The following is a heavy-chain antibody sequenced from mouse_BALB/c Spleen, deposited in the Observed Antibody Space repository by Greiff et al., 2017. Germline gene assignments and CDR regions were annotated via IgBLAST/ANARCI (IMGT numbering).Heavy chain of an antibody. D-gene: IGHD2-10*02. CDR2: IWRGGST. V-gene: IGHV2-5-1*01. Sequence: VKLQESGPSLVQPSQSLSITCTVSGFSLTSYGVHWVRQSPGKGLEWLGVIWRGGSTDYNAAFMSRLSITTDNAKSQVFFKMNSLQADDTAIYYCAKYGNYYFDYWGQGTTLTVSS. CDR1: GFSLTSYG. CDR3: AKYGNYYFDY. J-gene: IGHJ2*01.